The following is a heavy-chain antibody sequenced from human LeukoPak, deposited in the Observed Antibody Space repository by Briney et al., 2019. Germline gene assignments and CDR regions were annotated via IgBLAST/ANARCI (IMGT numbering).Heavy chain of an antibody. CDR2: IYYSGST. CDR1: GGSISSSSYY. CDR3: ARLHVYGSGRYEGDY. Sequence: PSETLSLTCTVSGGSISSSSYYWGWIRQPPGKGLEWIGSIYYSGSTYYNPSLKSRVTISVDTSKNQFSLKLSSVTAADTAVYYCARLHVYGSGRYEGDYWGQGTLVTVSS. J-gene: IGHJ4*02. V-gene: IGHV4-39*01. D-gene: IGHD3-10*01.